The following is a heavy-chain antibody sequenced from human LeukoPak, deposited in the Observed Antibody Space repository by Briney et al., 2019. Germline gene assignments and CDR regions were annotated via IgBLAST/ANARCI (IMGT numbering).Heavy chain of an antibody. CDR3: ARGRRYYDSSGYSI. CDR1: GFTVSSNY. V-gene: IGHV3-66*01. J-gene: IGHJ3*02. Sequence: GGSLRLSCAASGFTVSSNYMSWVRQAPGKGLEWVSVIYSGGSTYYADSVKGRFTISRDNSKNTLYLQMNSLRAEDTAVYYCARGRRYYDSSGYSIWGRGTMVTVSS. CDR2: IYSGGST. D-gene: IGHD3-22*01.